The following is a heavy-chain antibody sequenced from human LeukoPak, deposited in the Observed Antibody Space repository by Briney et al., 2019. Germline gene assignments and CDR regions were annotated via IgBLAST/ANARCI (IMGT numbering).Heavy chain of an antibody. CDR2: IWYDGSNK. CDR1: GFTFSSYG. D-gene: IGHD5-24*01. V-gene: IGHV3-33*06. J-gene: IGHJ4*02. Sequence: PGGSLRLSCAASGFTFSSYGMHWVRQAPGKGLEWVAVIWYDGSNKYYADSVKGRFTISRDNSKNTLYLQMNSLRAEDTAVYYCAKDPGQSWLQFDFDYWGQGTLVTVSS. CDR3: AKDPGQSWLQFDFDY.